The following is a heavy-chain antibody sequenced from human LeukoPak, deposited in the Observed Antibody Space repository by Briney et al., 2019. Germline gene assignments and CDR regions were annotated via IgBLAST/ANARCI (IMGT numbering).Heavy chain of an antibody. D-gene: IGHD6-13*01. V-gene: IGHV3-48*04. CDR1: GFTFSSYS. Sequence: GASLRLSCAASGFTFSSYSMNWVRQAPGKGLEWVSYISSSSSTIYYADSVKGRFTISRDNAKNSLYLQMNSLRAEDTAVYYCARSRGGRRYSSSAGDYWGQGTLVTVSS. CDR2: ISSSSSTI. J-gene: IGHJ4*02. CDR3: ARSRGGRRYSSSAGDY.